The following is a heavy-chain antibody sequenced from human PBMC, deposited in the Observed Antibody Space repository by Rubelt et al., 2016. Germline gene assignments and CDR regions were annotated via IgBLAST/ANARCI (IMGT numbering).Heavy chain of an antibody. Sequence: QLQLQESGPGLVKPSETLSLTCTVSGGSISSSSYYWGWIRQPPGKGLEWIGSIYYSGSTYYNPSLKSRVTISVETSKNQFSLKLSAVTAADTAVYYCAITGGFNDYGDYGRTDWFDPWGQGTLVTVSS. J-gene: IGHJ5*02. D-gene: IGHD4-17*01. CDR1: GGSISSSSYY. CDR2: IYYSGST. V-gene: IGHV4-39*07. CDR3: AITGGFNDYGDYGRTDWFDP.